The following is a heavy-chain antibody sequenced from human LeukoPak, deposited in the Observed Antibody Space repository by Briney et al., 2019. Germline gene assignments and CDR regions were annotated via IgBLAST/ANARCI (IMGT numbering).Heavy chain of an antibody. D-gene: IGHD2-15*01. J-gene: IGHJ1*01. CDR3: ARLSGGSWADTEHFPH. CDR2: IYYTGST. Sequence: SETLSLTCTVSGDSISTYYWSWIRQPPGKGLEWIGYIYYTGSTNYNPSLKSRVTMSVDTSKNQFSLKLRSVTAADTAVYYCARLSGGSWADTEHFPHWGQGTLVSVSS. V-gene: IGHV4-59*01. CDR1: GDSISTYY.